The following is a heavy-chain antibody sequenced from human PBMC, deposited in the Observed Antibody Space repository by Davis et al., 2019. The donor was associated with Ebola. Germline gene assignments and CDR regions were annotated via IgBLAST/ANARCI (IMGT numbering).Heavy chain of an antibody. Sequence: PGGSLRLSCAASGFTFSSYSMNWVRQAPGKGLEWVSSISSSSSYIYYADSVKGRFTISRDNAKNSLYLQMNSLRAEDTAVYYCARVSTVTTSWMMVPLSLYYFDYWGQGTLVTVSS. CDR3: ARVSTVTTSWMMVPLSLYYFDY. CDR1: GFTFSSYS. D-gene: IGHD4-17*01. CDR2: ISSSSSYI. V-gene: IGHV3-21*01. J-gene: IGHJ4*02.